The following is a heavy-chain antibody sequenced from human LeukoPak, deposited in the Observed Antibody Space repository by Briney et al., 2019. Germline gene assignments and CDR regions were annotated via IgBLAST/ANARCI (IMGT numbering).Heavy chain of an antibody. CDR1: GYSFSSNW. CDR2: IYPDDSDT. J-gene: IGHJ4*02. V-gene: IGHV5-51*01. CDR3: ARHPSDSRYCSGGTCYAPLFDY. D-gene: IGHD2-15*01. Sequence: GESLKISCKGSGYSFSSNWIGWVRQMPGKGLEWMGIIYPDDSDTRYSPSFQGQVTISADKSISTAYLQWSSLKASDTAMYYCARHPSDSRYCSGGTCYAPLFDYWGQGTLVTVSS.